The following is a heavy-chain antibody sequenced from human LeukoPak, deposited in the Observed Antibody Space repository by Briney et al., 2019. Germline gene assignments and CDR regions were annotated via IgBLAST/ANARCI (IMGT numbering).Heavy chain of an antibody. CDR2: ISGSGSST. CDR1: GFTFSSYG. D-gene: IGHD1-26*01. V-gene: IGHV3-23*01. Sequence: GGTLRLSCAASGFTFSSYGMSWVRQAPGKGLEWVSAISGSGSSTYYADSVKGRFTISRDNSKNTLYLQMNSLRAEDTAVYYCAKELGIVGARDAFDIWGQGTMVTVSS. CDR3: AKELGIVGARDAFDI. J-gene: IGHJ3*02.